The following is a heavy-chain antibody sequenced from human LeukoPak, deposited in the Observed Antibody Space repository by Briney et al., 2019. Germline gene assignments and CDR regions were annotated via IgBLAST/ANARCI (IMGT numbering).Heavy chain of an antibody. CDR2: INSDGSST. Sequence: PGGSLRLSCAASGFTFSSYWMHWVRQAPGKGLVWVSRINSDGSSTSYADSVKGRFTISRDNAKNTLYLQMNSLRAEDTAVYYCARDPYCGGDCLHFDYWGQGTLVTVSS. V-gene: IGHV3-74*01. D-gene: IGHD2-21*02. CDR1: GFTFSSYW. J-gene: IGHJ4*02. CDR3: ARDPYCGGDCLHFDY.